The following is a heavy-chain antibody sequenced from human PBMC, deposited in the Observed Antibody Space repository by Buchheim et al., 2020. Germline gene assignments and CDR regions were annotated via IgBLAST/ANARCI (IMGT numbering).Heavy chain of an antibody. D-gene: IGHD3-3*01. Sequence: EVQLVESGGGLVQPGGSLRLSCAASGFTFSSYEMNWVRQAPGKGLEWVSYISSSGSTIYYADSVKGRFTISRDKAKNSLYLQMNSLRAEDTAVYYCARGVIPYYDFWSGYPDGMDVWGQGTT. CDR1: GFTFSSYE. CDR2: ISSSGSTI. V-gene: IGHV3-48*03. J-gene: IGHJ6*02. CDR3: ARGVIPYYDFWSGYPDGMDV.